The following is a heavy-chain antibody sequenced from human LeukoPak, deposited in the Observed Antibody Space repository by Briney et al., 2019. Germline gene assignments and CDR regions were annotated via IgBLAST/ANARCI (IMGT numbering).Heavy chain of an antibody. D-gene: IGHD3-22*01. Sequence: ASVKVSCKTSGYTFANYGMHWVRQAPRQSLEWMGWINTGNGNTKSSQKFQDRVALTRDTSASTAYMELNSLSSEDTAVYYCARVPLSDSSGHYYPHWGQGTLVTVSS. CDR3: ARVPLSDSSGHYYPH. CDR1: GYTFANYG. CDR2: INTGNGNT. J-gene: IGHJ1*01. V-gene: IGHV1-3*04.